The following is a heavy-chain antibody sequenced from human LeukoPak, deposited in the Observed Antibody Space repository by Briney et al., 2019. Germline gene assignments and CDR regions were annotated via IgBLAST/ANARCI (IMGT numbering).Heavy chain of an antibody. CDR3: AKGMTDIVATAAENYYYGMDV. Sequence: PGGSLRLSCAASGFTFDDYAMHWVRQAPGKGLEWVSGISWNSGSIGYADSVKGRFTISRDNAKNSLYLQMNSLRAEDTALYYCAKGMTDIVATAAENYYYGMDVWGQGTTVTVSS. V-gene: IGHV3-9*01. D-gene: IGHD5-12*01. J-gene: IGHJ6*02. CDR1: GFTFDDYA. CDR2: ISWNSGSI.